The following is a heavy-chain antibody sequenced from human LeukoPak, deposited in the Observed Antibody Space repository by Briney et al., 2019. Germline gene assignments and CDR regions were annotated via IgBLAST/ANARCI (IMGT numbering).Heavy chain of an antibody. Sequence: GGSLRLSCAASGFTFSSYSMNGVRQAPGKGLEWVSSISSGSTYIYYADSVKGRFTISRDNAKNPLYLQMNSLRAEDMAVYYCARASDYGDYFSGMDVWGQGTTVTVSS. CDR2: ISSGSTYI. CDR3: ARASDYGDYFSGMDV. V-gene: IGHV3-21*01. CDR1: GFTFSSYS. J-gene: IGHJ6*02. D-gene: IGHD4-17*01.